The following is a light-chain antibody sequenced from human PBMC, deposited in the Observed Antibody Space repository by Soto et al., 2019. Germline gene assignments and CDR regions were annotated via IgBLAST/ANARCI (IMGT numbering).Light chain of an antibody. J-gene: IGLJ1*01. CDR3: SSYTTSSTRV. Sequence: QSALTQPASVSGSPGQSIAISCTGSSSDVGIYNYVSWYQQHPGKVPTLIIYEVSNRPSGVSNRFSGSKSGNTASLTISGPQAEDEADYYCSSYTTSSTRVFGTGTKVTVL. V-gene: IGLV2-14*01. CDR2: EVS. CDR1: SSDVGIYNY.